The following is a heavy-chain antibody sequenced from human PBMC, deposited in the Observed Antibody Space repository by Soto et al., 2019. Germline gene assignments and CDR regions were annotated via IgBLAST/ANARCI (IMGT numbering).Heavy chain of an antibody. Sequence: PGGSLRLSCAASGFTFNNFAMHWVSQAPGKGLEWVAVISYNGGEKYYADFVKGRFTISRDQSKNTVYLQMNGLRAEDTAVYYCARDLSTGAADYYFDYWSQGALVTVSS. CDR3: ARDLSTGAADYYFDY. J-gene: IGHJ4*02. D-gene: IGHD6-13*01. CDR2: ISYNGGEK. CDR1: GFTFNNFA. V-gene: IGHV3-30*03.